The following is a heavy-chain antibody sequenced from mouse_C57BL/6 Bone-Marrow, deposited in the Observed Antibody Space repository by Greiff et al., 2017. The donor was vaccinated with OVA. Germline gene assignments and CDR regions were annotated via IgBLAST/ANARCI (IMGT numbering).Heavy chain of an antibody. J-gene: IGHJ1*03. CDR3: AREREYDYDGYFDV. V-gene: IGHV3-1*01. D-gene: IGHD2-4*01. Sequence: VQLKESGPGMVKPSQSLSLTCTVTGYSITSGYDWHWIRHFPGNKLEWMGYISYSGSTNYNPSLKSRISITHDTSKNHFFLKLNSVTTEDTATYYCAREREYDYDGYFDVWGTGTTVTVSS. CDR2: ISYSGST. CDR1: GYSITSGYD.